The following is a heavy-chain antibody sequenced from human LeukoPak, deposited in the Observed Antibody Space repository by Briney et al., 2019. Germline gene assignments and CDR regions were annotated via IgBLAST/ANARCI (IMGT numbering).Heavy chain of an antibody. CDR3: ARASYGDY. CDR2: INPNDGGA. V-gene: IGHV1-2*02. D-gene: IGHD4-17*01. Sequence: ASVKVSCKASGYTFTGHYMHWVRHGPGQGLEWMGWINPNDGGADFEQKFQGRVTMTRDTSISTAYMELSRLRSDDTAVYYCARASYGDYWGQGTLVTVSS. J-gene: IGHJ4*02. CDR1: GYTFTGHY.